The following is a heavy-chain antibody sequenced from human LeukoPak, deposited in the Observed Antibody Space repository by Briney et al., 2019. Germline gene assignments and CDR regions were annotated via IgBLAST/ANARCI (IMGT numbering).Heavy chain of an antibody. D-gene: IGHD6-19*01. J-gene: IGHJ4*02. Sequence: TGGSLRLSCAASGFSFSSYDMHWVRQAPGKGLEWVAIRYDGNNKYYVDPVKGRFTISRDNSKNTVYLQMNNLRVEDTAVYSCSILAVASDFDCWGQGTLVTVTS. CDR2: IRYDGNNK. V-gene: IGHV3-30*02. CDR3: SILAVASDFDC. CDR1: GFSFSSYD.